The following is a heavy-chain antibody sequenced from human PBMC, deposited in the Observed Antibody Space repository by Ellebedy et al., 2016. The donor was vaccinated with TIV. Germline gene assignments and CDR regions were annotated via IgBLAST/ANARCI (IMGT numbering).Heavy chain of an antibody. J-gene: IGHJ2*01. CDR3: TRDPGGIYEL. Sequence: PGGSLRLSCAASGFTFNDHYMDWVRQAPGKGLEYVGRTRNKVNTYTTEYAASVRGRFTISRDNSQNSLYLQMNSLKTEDTAVYYCTRDPGGIYELWGRGTLVTVSS. CDR1: GFTFNDHY. CDR2: TRNKVNTYTT. D-gene: IGHD3-16*01. V-gene: IGHV3-72*01.